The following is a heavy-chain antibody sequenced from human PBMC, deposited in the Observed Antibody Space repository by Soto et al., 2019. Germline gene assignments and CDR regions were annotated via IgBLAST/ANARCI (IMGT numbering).Heavy chain of an antibody. Sequence: EVQLVESGGGLVKPGGSLRLTCAGSTFNFTSYSLNWVRQAPGKGLEWVSSISATSTYIFYADSVKGRFTISRDNAQNSVSLQMNSLRAEDTALYYCARVNLATGSMHFDHWGQGTLVTVSS. D-gene: IGHD3-9*01. V-gene: IGHV3-21*01. CDR2: ISATSTYI. CDR1: TFNFTSYS. J-gene: IGHJ4*02. CDR3: ARVNLATGSMHFDH.